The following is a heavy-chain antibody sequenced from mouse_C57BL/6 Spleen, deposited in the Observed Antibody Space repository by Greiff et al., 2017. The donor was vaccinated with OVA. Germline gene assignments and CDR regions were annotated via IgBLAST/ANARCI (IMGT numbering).Heavy chain of an antibody. J-gene: IGHJ3*01. CDR3: ASRYYYGSSPFAY. CDR1: GYAFSSSW. CDR2: IYPGDGDT. Sequence: VQLQESGPELVKPGASVKISCKASGYAFSSSWMNWVKQRPGKGLEWIGRIYPGDGDTNYNGKFKGKATLTADKSSSTAYMQLSSLTSEDSAVYFCASRYYYGSSPFAYWGQGTLVTVSA. V-gene: IGHV1-82*01. D-gene: IGHD1-1*01.